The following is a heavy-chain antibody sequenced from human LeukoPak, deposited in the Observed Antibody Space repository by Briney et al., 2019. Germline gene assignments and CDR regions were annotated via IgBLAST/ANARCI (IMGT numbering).Heavy chain of an antibody. CDR3: ARHPDRSGYYSRGYYYHMDV. J-gene: IGHJ6*03. V-gene: IGHV5-51*01. CDR2: IYPGDSDT. Sequence: GESLKISCKGSGYSFTSYWIGWVRQMPGKGLEWMGIIYPGDSDTRYSPSFQGQVTISVDKSISTAYLQWSSLKASDTAMYYCARHPDRSGYYSRGYYYHMDVWGKGTTVTVSS. CDR1: GYSFTSYW. D-gene: IGHD3-22*01.